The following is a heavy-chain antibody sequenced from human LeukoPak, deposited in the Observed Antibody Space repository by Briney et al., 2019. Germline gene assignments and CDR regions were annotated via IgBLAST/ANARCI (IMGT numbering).Heavy chain of an antibody. CDR3: ARAPRDSSGWYYYFYYMDV. CDR2: INYSGST. V-gene: IGHV4-59*01. J-gene: IGHJ6*03. CDR1: GGSISSYY. Sequence: PSETLSLTCTVSGGSISSYYWSWIRQSPGKGLEWIGYINYSGSTNYNPSLKSRVTISVDTSKNQFSLKLSSVTAADTAVYYCARAPRDSSGWYYYFYYMDVWGKGTTVTVSS. D-gene: IGHD6-19*01.